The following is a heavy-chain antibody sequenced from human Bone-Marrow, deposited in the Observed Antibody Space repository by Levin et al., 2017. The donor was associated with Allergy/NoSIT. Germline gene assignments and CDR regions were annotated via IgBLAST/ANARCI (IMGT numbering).Heavy chain of an antibody. V-gene: IGHV3-30*04. CDR3: ATDSSSWYLLDY. CDR1: GFTFSFYA. J-gene: IGHJ4*02. Sequence: HPGGSLRLSCAASGFTFSFYAMHWVRQAPGKGLEWVGVISYDGTNKYYADSVKGRFTISRDNSNNTLYLQMNILRTEDTAVYYCATDSSSWYLLDYWGQGTLVTVSS. CDR2: ISYDGTNK. D-gene: IGHD6-13*01.